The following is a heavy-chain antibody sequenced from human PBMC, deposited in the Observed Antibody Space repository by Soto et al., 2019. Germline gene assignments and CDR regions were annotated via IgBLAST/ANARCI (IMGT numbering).Heavy chain of an antibody. CDR2: IIPNCGNA. V-gene: IGHV1-2*02. J-gene: IGHJ5*02. CDR1: GYTFTGYY. Sequence: GASVKVSCKASGYTFTGYYMHWVRQAPGQGLEWMGWIIPNCGNANYAQKFQGRVTITTDESTSTAYMELSSLRSEDTAVYYCARDPPRLIYEPNAGGNWFDPWGQGTLVTVSS. CDR3: ARDPPRLIYEPNAGGNWFDP. D-gene: IGHD2-8*01.